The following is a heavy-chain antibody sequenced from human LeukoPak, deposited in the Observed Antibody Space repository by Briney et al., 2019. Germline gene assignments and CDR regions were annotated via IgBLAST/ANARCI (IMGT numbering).Heavy chain of an antibody. Sequence: ASVKVSCKASGYTFTSYGISWVRQAPGQGLEWMGWINPNSGGTNYAQKFQGRVTMTRDTSISTAYMELSRLRSDDTAVYYCARRVTMVRGVTHFDYWGQGTLVTVSS. CDR1: GYTFTSYG. V-gene: IGHV1-2*02. CDR2: INPNSGGT. D-gene: IGHD3-10*01. J-gene: IGHJ4*02. CDR3: ARRVTMVRGVTHFDY.